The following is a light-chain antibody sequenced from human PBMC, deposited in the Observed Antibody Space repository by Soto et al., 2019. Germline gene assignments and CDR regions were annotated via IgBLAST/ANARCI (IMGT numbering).Light chain of an antibody. CDR1: SGSVSTSYY. CDR2: STN. Sequence: QTVVTQEPSFSVSPGRTVTLTCGLSSGSVSTSYYPSWYQQTPGQAPRTLIYSTNTRSSGVPDRFSGSILGNKAALTITGAQADDESDYYCVRYMGSGIWVVGGGTKLTVL. CDR3: VRYMGSGIWV. V-gene: IGLV8-61*01. J-gene: IGLJ3*02.